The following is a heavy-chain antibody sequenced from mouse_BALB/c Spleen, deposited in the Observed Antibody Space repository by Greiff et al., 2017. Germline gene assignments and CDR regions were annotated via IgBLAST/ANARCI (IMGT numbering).Heavy chain of an antibody. CDR2: IWAGGST. J-gene: IGHJ4*01. CDR3: ARDTDYYGSSYGAYAMDY. D-gene: IGHD1-1*01. CDR1: GFSLTSYG. V-gene: IGHV2-9*02. Sequence: VNVVESGPGLVVPSQSLSITCTVSGFSLTSYGVHWVRQPPGKGLEWLGVIWAGGSTNYNSALMSRLSISKDNSKSQVFLKMNSLQTDDTAMYYCARDTDYYGSSYGAYAMDYWGQGTSVTVSS.